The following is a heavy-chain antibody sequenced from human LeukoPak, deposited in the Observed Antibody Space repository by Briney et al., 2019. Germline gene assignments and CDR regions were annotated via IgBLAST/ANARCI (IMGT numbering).Heavy chain of an antibody. CDR2: INPSGGST. V-gene: IGHV1-46*01. Sequence: GASVNVSCKASGYTFTIYYMHWVRQAPGQGLEWMGIINPSGGSTSYAQKFQGRVTMTRDTSTSTVYMELSSLRSEDTAVYYCAREINYGDYRSYYVDYWGQGTLVTVSS. J-gene: IGHJ4*02. CDR3: AREINYGDYRSYYVDY. CDR1: GYTFTIYY. D-gene: IGHD4-17*01.